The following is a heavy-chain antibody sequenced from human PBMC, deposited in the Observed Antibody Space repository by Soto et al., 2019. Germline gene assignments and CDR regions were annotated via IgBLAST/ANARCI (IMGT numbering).Heavy chain of an antibody. CDR2: ISGSGGST. J-gene: IGHJ4*02. Sequence: GGSLRLSCAASGFTFSSYAMSWVRQAPGKGLEWVSAISGSGGSTYYADSVKGRFTISRDNSKNTLYLQMNSLRAEDTAVYYCAKDGYCTNGVCYTSSYYFDYWGQGTLVTVSS. CDR1: GFTFSSYA. D-gene: IGHD2-8*01. V-gene: IGHV3-23*01. CDR3: AKDGYCTNGVCYTSSYYFDY.